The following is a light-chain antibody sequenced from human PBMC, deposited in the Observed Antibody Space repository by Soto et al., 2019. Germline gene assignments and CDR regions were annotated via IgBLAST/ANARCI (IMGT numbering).Light chain of an antibody. J-gene: IGKJ1*01. CDR1: QIIRTC. V-gene: IGKV1-39*01. Sequence: DIQVTQSPSSLSASVGDRVILTCREGQIIRTCLNWYQQKPGKAPKLLIYAASTLHSGVPSRFSGSVSGTDFTLSISNLHPEDFATYFCQQTYATPPTFGQGTKAEI. CDR3: QQTYATPPT. CDR2: AAS.